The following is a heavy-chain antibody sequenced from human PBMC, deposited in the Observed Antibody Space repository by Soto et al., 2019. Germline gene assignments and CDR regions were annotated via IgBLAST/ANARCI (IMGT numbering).Heavy chain of an antibody. CDR2: IGPESGAT. V-gene: IGHV1-2*02. CDR3: GRGRSGQIVVFY. D-gene: IGHD1-26*01. J-gene: IGHJ4*02. CDR1: GYTFTSYY. Sequence: RASVKVSCKASGYTFTSYYIHWVRQAPEQGPEWMGEIGPESGATRYAQKFQGRVTMTMDTSITTVYMELNNLRPDDTAIYYCGRGRSGQIVVFYWGQGTPVTVSS.